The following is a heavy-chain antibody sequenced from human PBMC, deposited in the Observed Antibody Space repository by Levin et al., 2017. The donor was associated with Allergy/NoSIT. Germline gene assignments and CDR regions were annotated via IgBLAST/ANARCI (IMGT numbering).Heavy chain of an antibody. V-gene: IGHV4-30-2*01. CDR1: GGSISSGGYS. D-gene: IGHD5-18*01. CDR3: ARDSDSYGLSLRY. J-gene: IGHJ4*02. Sequence: NPSETLSLTCAVSGGSISSGGYSWSWIRQPPGKGLEWIGYIYHSGSTYYNPSLKSRVTISVDRSKNQFSLKLSSVTAADTAVYYCARDSDSYGLSLRYWGQGTLVTVSS. CDR2: IYHSGST.